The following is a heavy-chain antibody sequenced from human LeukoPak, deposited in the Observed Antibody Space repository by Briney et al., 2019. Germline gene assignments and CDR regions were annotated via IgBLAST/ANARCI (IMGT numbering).Heavy chain of an antibody. V-gene: IGHV4-34*12. J-gene: IGHJ4*02. D-gene: IGHD5-24*01. CDR3: ASGAWATRLHS. CDR2: VFDGKTT. CDR1: GESLNYYY. Sequence: SETLSLTCAVYGESLNYYYWSWIRQSPEKGLEWIGEVFDGKTTNYNPPLKSRVTISAVTSSNQFSLNLKSVTAADTPVYYCASGAWATRLHSWAQGTLVIVSS.